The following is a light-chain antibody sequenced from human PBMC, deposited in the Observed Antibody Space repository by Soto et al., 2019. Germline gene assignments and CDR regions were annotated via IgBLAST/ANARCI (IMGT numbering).Light chain of an antibody. CDR1: SSDVGGYNF. V-gene: IGLV2-14*03. CDR2: DVS. Sequence: QSALTQPASVSGSPGQSITISCTGTSSDVGGYNFVSWYQQHPGKALKLMIHDVSNRPSGVSNRFSGSKSGNTASLTISGLQAEDEADYYCSSYTGSTTLVVFGGGTKLTVL. J-gene: IGLJ2*01. CDR3: SSYTGSTTLVV.